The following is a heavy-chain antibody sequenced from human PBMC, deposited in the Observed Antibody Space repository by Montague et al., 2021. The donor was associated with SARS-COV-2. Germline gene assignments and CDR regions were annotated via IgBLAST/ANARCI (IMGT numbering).Heavy chain of an antibody. Sequence: SETLSLTCTVSGGSITSYYWSWIRQPPGKGLEWIGHTYYTGSTNYNPSLKSRGTISVDKSKNQFSLRLSSVTAADTAVYYCARSGFYDLLTGYSFGSIDPWGQGTLVTVSS. CDR1: GGSITSYY. J-gene: IGHJ5*02. D-gene: IGHD3-9*01. CDR3: ARSGFYDLLTGYSFGSIDP. V-gene: IGHV4-59*01. CDR2: TYYTGST.